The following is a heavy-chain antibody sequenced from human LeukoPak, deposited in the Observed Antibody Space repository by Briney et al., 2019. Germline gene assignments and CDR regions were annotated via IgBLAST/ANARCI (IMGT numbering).Heavy chain of an antibody. CDR2: IYYSGST. D-gene: IGHD6-19*01. Sequence: SETLSLTCTVSGGSISSYYWSWIRQPPGKGLEWIGSIYYSGSTYYNPSLKSRVTISVDTSKNQFSLKLSSVTAADTAVYYCARGGYSSGWYGFVPPHNWFDPWGQGTLVTVSS. CDR1: GGSISSYY. CDR3: ARGGYSSGWYGFVPPHNWFDP. V-gene: IGHV4-59*12. J-gene: IGHJ5*02.